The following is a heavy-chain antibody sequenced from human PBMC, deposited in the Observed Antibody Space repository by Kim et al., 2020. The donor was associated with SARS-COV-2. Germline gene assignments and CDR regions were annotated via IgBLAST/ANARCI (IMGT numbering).Heavy chain of an antibody. J-gene: IGHJ4*02. CDR2: IYYSGST. V-gene: IGHV4-39*01. CDR3: ARVGVVVRGSLPDY. D-gene: IGHD3-10*01. CDR1: GGSISSSSYY. Sequence: SETLSHTCTVSGGSISSSSYYWGWIRQPPGKGLEWIGSIYYSGSTYYNPSLKSRVTISVDTSKNQFSLKLSSVTAADTAVYYCARVGVVVRGSLPDYWGQGTLVTVSS.